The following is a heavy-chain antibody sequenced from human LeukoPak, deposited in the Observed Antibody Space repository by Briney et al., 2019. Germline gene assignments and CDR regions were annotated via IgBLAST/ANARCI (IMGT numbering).Heavy chain of an antibody. V-gene: IGHV3-53*01. Sequence: GGSLRLSCAVSGSTVGTTYVSWVRQAAGKGLEWVSVIYSGGSTYYGDSVKGRFTMSRDNSKSTFYLQMSSLRAEDTAVYYCARHIISSGWYTGFDPWGQGTLVTVSS. CDR3: ARHIISSGWYTGFDP. J-gene: IGHJ5*02. CDR1: GSTVGTTY. CDR2: IYSGGST. D-gene: IGHD6-19*01.